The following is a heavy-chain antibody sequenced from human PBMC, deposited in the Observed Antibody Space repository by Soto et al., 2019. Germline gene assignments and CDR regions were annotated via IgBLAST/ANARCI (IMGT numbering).Heavy chain of an antibody. V-gene: IGHV3-30*18. J-gene: IGHJ4*02. D-gene: IGHD2-15*01. CDR2: ISYDGSNK. CDR1: GFTFSSYG. Sequence: QVQLVASGGGVVQPGRSLRLSCAASGFTFSSYGMHWVRQAPGKGLEWVAVISYDGSNKYYADSVKGRFTISRDNSKNTLYLQMNSLRAEDTAVYYCAKDVDHCSGGSCYSDYWGQGTLVTVSS. CDR3: AKDVDHCSGGSCYSDY.